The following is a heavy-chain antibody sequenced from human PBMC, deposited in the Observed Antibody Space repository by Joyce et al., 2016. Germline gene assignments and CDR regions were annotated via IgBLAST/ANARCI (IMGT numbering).Heavy chain of an antibody. J-gene: IGHJ3*01. CDR2: IYLVDSDT. Sequence: EVQLVQSGAEVKKPGESLKISCKGSGYSFRNSWIGWVRQMPGKGLEWMGIIYLVDSDTRYRPSFQGQVTISADKSINTAYLQWSSLKASDTAMYYCASRVTSNAFDLWGQGTMVTVSS. D-gene: IGHD4-23*01. V-gene: IGHV5-51*01. CDR3: ASRVTSNAFDL. CDR1: GYSFRNSW.